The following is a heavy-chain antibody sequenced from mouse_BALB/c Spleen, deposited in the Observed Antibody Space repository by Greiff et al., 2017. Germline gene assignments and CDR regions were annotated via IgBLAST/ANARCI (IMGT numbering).Heavy chain of an antibody. J-gene: IGHJ2*01. CDR3: ARDQGYYGISYLDY. V-gene: IGHV5-6-3*01. D-gene: IGHD1-1*01. CDR1: GFTFSSYG. CDR2: INSNGGST. Sequence: EVKLVESGGGLVQPGGSLKLSCAASGFTFSSYGMSWVRQTPDKRLELVATINSNGGSTYYPDSVKGRFTISRDNAKNTLYLQMSSLKSEDTAMYYCARDQGYYGISYLDYWGQGTTLTVSS.